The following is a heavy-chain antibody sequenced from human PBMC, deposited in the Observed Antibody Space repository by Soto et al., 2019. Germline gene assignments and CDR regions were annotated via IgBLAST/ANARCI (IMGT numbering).Heavy chain of an antibody. Sequence: DLEESGGALVKPGGSLRLSCTASGFTFSDYYMSWIRQAPGKGLEWVSDISDSGRITHHADSVEGRFTISRDNAENSLYLQMNRLRPEDSAIYYCARDHGGGGLTLEDWGQGTLVTVSS. V-gene: IGHV3-11*01. CDR1: GFTFSDYY. CDR2: ISDSGRIT. CDR3: ARDHGGGGLTLED. J-gene: IGHJ4*02. D-gene: IGHD3-16*01.